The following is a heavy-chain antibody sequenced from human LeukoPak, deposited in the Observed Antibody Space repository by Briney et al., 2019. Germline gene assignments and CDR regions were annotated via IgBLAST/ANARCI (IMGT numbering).Heavy chain of an antibody. D-gene: IGHD3-22*01. CDR1: GGSFSGYY. V-gene: IGHV4-34*01. J-gene: IGHJ4*02. CDR2: INHSGST. CDR3: ARGERWDYYDSSGPLGY. Sequence: PSETLSLTCAVYGGSFSGYYWSWIRQPPGKGLEWIGEINHSGSTNYNPSLKSRVTISVDTSKNQFSLKLSSVTAADTAVYYCARGERWDYYDSSGPLGYWGQGTLVTVSS.